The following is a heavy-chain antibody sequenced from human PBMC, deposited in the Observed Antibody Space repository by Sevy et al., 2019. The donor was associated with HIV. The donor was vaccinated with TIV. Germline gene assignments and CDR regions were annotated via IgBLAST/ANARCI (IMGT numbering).Heavy chain of an antibody. D-gene: IGHD3-22*01. J-gene: IGHJ4*02. CDR3: ATSRSGYFDSSGYYIY. V-gene: IGHV5-51*01. CDR2: ICPEDSET. Sequence: GESLKISCQGSGYSFTSHWIGWVRHMPGKGLEWMGIICPEDSETRYSPSFQGQVTFSADKSISTAYLQWSSLKASGTAMYYCATSRSGYFDSSGYYIYWGQGTLVTVSS. CDR1: GYSFTSHW.